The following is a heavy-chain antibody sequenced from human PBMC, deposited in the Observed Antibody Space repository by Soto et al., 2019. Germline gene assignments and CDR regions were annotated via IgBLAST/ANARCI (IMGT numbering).Heavy chain of an antibody. CDR2: ISSSNSHI. CDR3: ARDETSLYDRSGYQAH. V-gene: IGHV3-21*01. J-gene: IGHJ4*02. D-gene: IGHD3-22*01. CDR1: GFNFSRYT. Sequence: GGSLRLSCAASGFNFSRYTMNWVCPAPGKGLEWVSSISSSNSHIYYADSVKGRFAISRDNAKNSLYLQMSSLRDEDTAVYYCARDETSLYDRSGYQAHWGQGTLVTVSS.